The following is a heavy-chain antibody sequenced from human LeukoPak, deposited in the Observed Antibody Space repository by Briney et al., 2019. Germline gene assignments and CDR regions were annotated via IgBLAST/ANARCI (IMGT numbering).Heavy chain of an antibody. CDR2: INPSRGST. CDR1: GYTFTSYY. J-gene: IGHJ4*02. Sequence: ASVKVSCKASGYTFTSYYMHWVRQAPGQGLEWMGIINPSRGSTSYAQKFQGRVTMTRYMSTSTVYMELSSLRSEDAAVYYCARGPAAGYFDYWGQETLVTVSS. V-gene: IGHV1-46*01. CDR3: ARGPAAGYFDY. D-gene: IGHD2-2*01.